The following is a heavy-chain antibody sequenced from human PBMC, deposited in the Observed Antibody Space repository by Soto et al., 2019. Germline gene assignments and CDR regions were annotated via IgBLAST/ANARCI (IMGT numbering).Heavy chain of an antibody. CDR2: ISPGDSDT. D-gene: IGHD2-8*01. Sequence: ECLHLTLRCVGKSFTSYLIGVVLQMPGKGGKGMGIISPGDSDTRDSPSFQGQVTISADKSITTAYLQCSSPKASDTAMYYCARGYCTNTICDPWFDPWGQGTLVTVSS. V-gene: IGHV5-51*01. CDR1: GKSFTSYL. CDR3: ARGYCTNTICDPWFDP. J-gene: IGHJ5*02.